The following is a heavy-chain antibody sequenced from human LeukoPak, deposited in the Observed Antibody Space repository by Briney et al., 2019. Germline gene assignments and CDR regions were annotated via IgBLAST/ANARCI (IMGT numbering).Heavy chain of an antibody. CDR3: ARVPYDSSGPYYYYMDV. CDR1: GGSISSYY. V-gene: IGHV4-59*08. J-gene: IGHJ6*03. D-gene: IGHD3-22*01. Sequence: SETLSLTCTVSGGSISSYYWSWIRQPPGKGLEWIGYIYYSGSTNYNPSLKSRVTISVDTSKNQFSLKLSSVTAADTAVYYCARVPYDSSGPYYYYMDVWGKGTTVTVSS. CDR2: IYYSGST.